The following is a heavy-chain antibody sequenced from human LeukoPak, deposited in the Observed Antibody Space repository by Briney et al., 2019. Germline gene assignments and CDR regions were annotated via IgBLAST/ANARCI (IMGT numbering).Heavy chain of an antibody. D-gene: IGHD6-6*01. CDR1: GFTFSSYA. J-gene: IGHJ4*02. CDR2: ISYDGSNK. Sequence: PGGSLRLSCAASGFTFSSYAMHWVRQAPGKGLEWVAVISYDGSNKYYADSVKGRFTISRDNSKNTLYLQMNSLRAEDTAVYYCATTSNAPGNYWGQGTLVTVSS. CDR3: ATTSNAPGNY. V-gene: IGHV3-30-3*01.